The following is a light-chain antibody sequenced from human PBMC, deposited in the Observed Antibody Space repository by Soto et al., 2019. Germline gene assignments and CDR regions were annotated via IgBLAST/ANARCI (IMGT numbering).Light chain of an antibody. CDR3: QQCGSSRIT. CDR1: QSVSGGY. J-gene: IGKJ4*01. V-gene: IGKV3-20*01. Sequence: DIVLSQSPSTRSVSPWERAILXCIFCQSVSGGYLAWYQQKRGQAPRLLIYGASSRATGIPDRFSGSASGTDFTLTISRLEPEDFAVYYCQQCGSSRITVGGGTKVDIK. CDR2: GAS.